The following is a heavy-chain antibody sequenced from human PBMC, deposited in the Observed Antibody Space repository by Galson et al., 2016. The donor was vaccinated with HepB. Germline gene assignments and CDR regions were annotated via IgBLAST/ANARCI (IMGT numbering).Heavy chain of an antibody. CDR3: ARQIVVVVAATRGVDWFDP. V-gene: IGHV4-34*01. J-gene: IGHJ5*02. CDR2: IYYGGST. CDR1: GGSFSGYY. Sequence: TLSLTCAVYGGSFSGYYWSWIRQPPGKGLEWIGSIYYGGSTYYNPSLKSRVTISVDTSKNQFSLKLNSVTAADTAVYYCARQIVVVVAATRGVDWFDPWGQGTLVTVSS. D-gene: IGHD2-15*01.